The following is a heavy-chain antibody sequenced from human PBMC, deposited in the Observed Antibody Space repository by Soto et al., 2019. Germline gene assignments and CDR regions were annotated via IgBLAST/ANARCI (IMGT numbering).Heavy chain of an antibody. Sequence: ASETLSLTCTVSGGSISCYYLSWLRQPPGKGLEWIGYIYSIGNTYYNPSLKSRVSMSVDTSKNQFSLNLSSVTAADTAVYYCARHGRDEAQSPNSWFDPWGQGTLVTVSS. CDR3: ARHGRDEAQSPNSWFDP. CDR1: GGSISCYY. D-gene: IGHD2-8*01. CDR2: IYSIGNT. V-gene: IGHV4-4*08. J-gene: IGHJ5*02.